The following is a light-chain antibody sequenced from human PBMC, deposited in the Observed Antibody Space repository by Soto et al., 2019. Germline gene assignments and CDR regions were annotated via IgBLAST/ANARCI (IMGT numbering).Light chain of an antibody. J-gene: IGLJ2*01. V-gene: IGLV2-14*01. CDR1: SSDIGGYNY. CDR2: EVS. CDR3: SSYTSSSTVV. Sequence: QSALTQTASVSGSPGQSITISCTGTSSDIGGYNYVSWYQQHPGKAPKLMIYEVSNRPSGVSNRFSGSKSGNTASLTISGLQADDEADYYCSSYTSSSTVVFGGGTKVTVL.